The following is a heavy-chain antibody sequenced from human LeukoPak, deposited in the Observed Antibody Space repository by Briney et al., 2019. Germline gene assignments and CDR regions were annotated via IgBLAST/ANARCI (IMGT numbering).Heavy chain of an antibody. J-gene: IGHJ4*02. CDR3: ARDSPGYLAYDS. CDR2: IKEDGSAT. D-gene: IGHD1-1*01. Sequence: PGGSLRLSCTASGFTFSSYAMSWVRQAPGKGLEWVANIKEDGSATYYVDSVKGRFTISRDNAKKSLYLQMNSLRAEDTAVYYCARDSPGYLAYDSWGQGTLVTVSS. V-gene: IGHV3-7*01. CDR1: GFTFSSYA.